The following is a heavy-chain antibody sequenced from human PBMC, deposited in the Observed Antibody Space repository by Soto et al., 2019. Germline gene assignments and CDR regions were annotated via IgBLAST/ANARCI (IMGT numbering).Heavy chain of an antibody. CDR3: AREPLD. CDR2: IYYRGIT. J-gene: IGHJ4*02. Sequence: QVQLQESGPGLVKPSQTLSLTCTVSGGSISSGGYYWTWIRQHPGKGLEWIGYIYYRGITYYNPSLKSGVTTSVDTSKNQFPLKLSSVTAADRAVYYCAREPLDWGQGTLVTVSS. V-gene: IGHV4-31*03. CDR1: GGSISSGGYY.